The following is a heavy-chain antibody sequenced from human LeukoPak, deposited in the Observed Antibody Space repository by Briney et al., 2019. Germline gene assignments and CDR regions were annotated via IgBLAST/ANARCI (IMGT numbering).Heavy chain of an antibody. D-gene: IGHD3-9*01. J-gene: IGHJ5*02. V-gene: IGHV1-2*02. CDR2: INPNSGGT. CDR3: ARGQRTYYDILTGPKPWFDP. Sequence: ASVKVSCKASGYTFTVYYMHWVRHGPGQGVERMGWINPNSGGTNYAQKFQGRVTMTRDTSISTAYMELSRLRSDDTAVYYCARGQRTYYDILTGPKPWFDPWGQGTLVTVSS. CDR1: GYTFTVYY.